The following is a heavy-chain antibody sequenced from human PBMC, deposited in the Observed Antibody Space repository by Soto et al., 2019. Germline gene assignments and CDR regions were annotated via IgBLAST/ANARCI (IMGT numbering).Heavy chain of an antibody. D-gene: IGHD1-26*01. V-gene: IGHV4-61*01. J-gene: IGHJ6*02. CDR2: ISYRGDT. Sequence: QVQLQESGPGLVKPSETLSLTCTVSGDSVSSRNYHWTWIRQPPGKGLEWIGYISYRGDTNYNPSLKSRVTISMDTSKNQFSLKLNSVTAADTAVYYCANYRRAAPHYDMDVWGQGTTVTVSS. CDR3: ANYRRAAPHYDMDV. CDR1: GDSVSSRNYH.